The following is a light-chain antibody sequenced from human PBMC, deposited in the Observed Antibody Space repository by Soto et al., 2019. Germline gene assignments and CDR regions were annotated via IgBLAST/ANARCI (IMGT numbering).Light chain of an antibody. J-gene: IGLJ1*01. Sequence: QSVLTQPASVSGSPGQSITIACTGTSSDVGGYNYVSWYQQHPGKAPKLMIYDVSDRPSGVSNRFSAFKSGNTASLTISGLQAEDEADYYSCSYTSSSTPWVFGTGTKVTVL. V-gene: IGLV2-14*03. CDR1: SSDVGGYNY. CDR3: CSYTSSSTPWV. CDR2: DVS.